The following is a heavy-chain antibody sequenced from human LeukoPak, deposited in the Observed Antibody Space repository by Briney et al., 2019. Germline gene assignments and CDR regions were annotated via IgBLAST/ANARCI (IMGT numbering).Heavy chain of an antibody. D-gene: IGHD5-18*01. J-gene: IGHJ4*02. CDR3: ITDYVDTAMVTSFDY. CDR1: GFTFSNAW. CDR2: IKSKTDGGTT. V-gene: IGHV3-15*01. Sequence: PGGSLRLSCAASGFTFSNAWMSWVRQAPGKGLEWVGRIKSKTDGGTTDYAAPVKGRFTISRDDSKNTLYLQMNSLKTEDTAVYYCITDYVDTAMVTSFDYWGQGTLVTVSS.